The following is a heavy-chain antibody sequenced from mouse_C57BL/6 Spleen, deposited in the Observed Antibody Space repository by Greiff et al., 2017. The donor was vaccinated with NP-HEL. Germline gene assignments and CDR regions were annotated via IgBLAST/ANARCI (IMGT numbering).Heavy chain of an antibody. CDR1: GFTFSDYG. D-gene: IGHD1-1*01. CDR3: ANGAHYYGSSYYAMDY. CDR2: ISSGSSTI. Sequence: EVHLVESGGGLVKPGGSLKLSCAASGFTFSDYGMHWVRQAPEKGLEWVAYISSGSSTIYYADTVKGRFTISRDNAKNTLFLQMTSLRSEDTAMYYCANGAHYYGSSYYAMDYWGQGTSVTVSS. V-gene: IGHV5-17*01. J-gene: IGHJ4*01.